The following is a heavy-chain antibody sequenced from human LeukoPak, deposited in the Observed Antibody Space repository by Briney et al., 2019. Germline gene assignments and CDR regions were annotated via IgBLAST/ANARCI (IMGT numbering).Heavy chain of an antibody. CDR1: GGSFSGYY. D-gene: IGHD3-10*01. V-gene: IGHV4-34*01. CDR2: INHSGST. Sequence: SETLSLTCAVYGGSFSGYYWSWTRQPPGKGLEWIGEINHSGSTNYNPSLKSRVTISVDTSKNQFSLKLSSVTAADTAVYYCASRSGSYYNDYWGQGTLVTVSS. CDR3: ASRSGSYYNDY. J-gene: IGHJ4*02.